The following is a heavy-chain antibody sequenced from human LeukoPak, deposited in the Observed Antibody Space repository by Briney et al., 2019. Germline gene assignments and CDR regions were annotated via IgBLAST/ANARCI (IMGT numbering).Heavy chain of an antibody. J-gene: IGHJ6*03. D-gene: IGHD3-10*02. V-gene: IGHV3-33*06. CDR1: GFTFSSYG. Sequence: GRSLRLSCAASGFTFSSYGMHWVRQAPGKGLEWVAVIWYDGSNKYYADSVKGRFTISRDNSKNTLYLQMNSLRAEDTAVYYCAKDGMVGGRYYYYMDVWGKGTTVTVSS. CDR3: AKDGMVGGRYYYYMDV. CDR2: IWYDGSNK.